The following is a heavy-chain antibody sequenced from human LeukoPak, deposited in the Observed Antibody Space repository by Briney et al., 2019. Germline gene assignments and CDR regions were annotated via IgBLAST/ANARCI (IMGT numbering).Heavy chain of an antibody. D-gene: IGHD2-2*01. J-gene: IGHJ4*02. Sequence: GESLEISCKGSGYSFSSYWIAWVRQMPGKGLEWMGVIYPRDSRTTYSPFFQDQVTISADKSISTAYLQWTSLKASDTAMYYCARHLSDITSSPNYWGPGTLVTVSS. V-gene: IGHV5-51*01. CDR1: GYSFSSYW. CDR3: ARHLSDITSSPNY. CDR2: IYPRDSRT.